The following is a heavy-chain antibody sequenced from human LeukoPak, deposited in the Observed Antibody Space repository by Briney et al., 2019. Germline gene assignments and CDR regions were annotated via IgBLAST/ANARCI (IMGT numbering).Heavy chain of an antibody. CDR1: GFTFSSYG. V-gene: IGHV3-33*06. CDR3: AKDGYHYYDSSGFNWFDP. D-gene: IGHD3-22*01. J-gene: IGHJ5*02. CDR2: IWYDGSNR. Sequence: PGGSLRLSCAASGFTFSSYGMHWVRQASGKGLEWVAVIWYDGSNRYYADSVKGRFTIPRDNSKNTLYLQMNSLRAEDTAVYYCAKDGYHYYDSSGFNWFDPWGQGTLVTVSS.